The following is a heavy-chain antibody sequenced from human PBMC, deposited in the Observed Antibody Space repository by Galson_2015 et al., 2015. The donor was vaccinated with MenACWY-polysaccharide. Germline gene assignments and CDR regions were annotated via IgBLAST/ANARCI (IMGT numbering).Heavy chain of an antibody. D-gene: IGHD2-8*01. V-gene: IGHV1-8*02. CDR2: MNPKSGYA. CDR3: ARVNGDIDY. J-gene: IGHJ4*02. Sequence: SVKVSCKASGYTFTSYYMHWVRQAPGQRLEWMGWMNPKSGYAGYAQKVQGRVTMTRDTSISTAYMELSSLRSEDTAVYYCARVNGDIDYWGQGTLVTVSS. CDR1: GYTFTSYY.